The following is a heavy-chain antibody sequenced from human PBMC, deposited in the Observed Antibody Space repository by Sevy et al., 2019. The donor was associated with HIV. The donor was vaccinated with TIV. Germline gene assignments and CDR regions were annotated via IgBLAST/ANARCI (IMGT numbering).Heavy chain of an antibody. Sequence: GGSLRLSCTASGFTFGDYAMSWFRQAPGKGLEWVGLIRSKGYGGTTEYAASVKGRFTISRDDAKSIAYVQMNSLETADTAVYYCARGPRGNYVFDYWGQGTLVTVSS. CDR2: IRSKGYGGTT. J-gene: IGHJ4*02. V-gene: IGHV3-49*03. D-gene: IGHD4-4*01. CDR1: GFTFGDYA. CDR3: ARGPRGNYVFDY.